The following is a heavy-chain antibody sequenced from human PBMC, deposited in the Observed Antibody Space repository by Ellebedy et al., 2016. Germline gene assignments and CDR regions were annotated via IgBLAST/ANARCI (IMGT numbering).Heavy chain of an antibody. CDR2: ISDSASSS. Sequence: GESLKISCAASGFTFTNSAMSWVRQAPGKGLECVSVISDSASSSYHADSVKGRFTISRDNSKNTLYLQMNSLRAEDTAVYYCARDPFLEGDFWGRGTRVTVSS. D-gene: IGHD2/OR15-2a*01. CDR3: ARDPFLEGDF. CDR1: GFTFTNSA. J-gene: IGHJ4*02. V-gene: IGHV3-23*01.